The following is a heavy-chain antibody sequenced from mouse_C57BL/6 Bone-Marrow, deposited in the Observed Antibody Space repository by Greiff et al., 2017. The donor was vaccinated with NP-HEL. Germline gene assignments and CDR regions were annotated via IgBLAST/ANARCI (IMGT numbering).Heavy chain of an antibody. Sequence: EVNVVESGGGLVQPKGSLKLSCAASGFSFNTYAMNWVRQAPGKGLEWVARIRSKSNNYATYYADSVKDRFTISRDDSESMLYLQMNNLKTEDTAMYDCVSDYYGSSGGDWGQGTLVTVSA. D-gene: IGHD1-1*01. J-gene: IGHJ3*01. V-gene: IGHV10-1*01. CDR1: GFSFNTYA. CDR2: IRSKSNNYAT. CDR3: VSDYYGSSGGD.